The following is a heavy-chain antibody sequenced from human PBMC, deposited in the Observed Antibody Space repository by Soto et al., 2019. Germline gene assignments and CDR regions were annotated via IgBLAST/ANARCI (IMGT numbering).Heavy chain of an antibody. D-gene: IGHD2-15*01. CDR3: ARHRKVVARGTYYMDV. CDR1: GYNFVNYW. J-gene: IGHJ6*03. CDR2: IYPDDSDT. V-gene: IGHV5-51*01. Sequence: GESLKISCEGSGYNFVNYWIGWARQKPGKGLEWMGIIYPDDSDTKYSPSFQGQVSISVDKSISTAYLQRSSLKASDTGIYYCARHRKVVARGTYYMDVWGNGTTVTVSS.